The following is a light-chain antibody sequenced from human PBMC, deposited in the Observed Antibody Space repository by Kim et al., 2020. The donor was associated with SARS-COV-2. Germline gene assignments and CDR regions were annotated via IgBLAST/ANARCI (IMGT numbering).Light chain of an antibody. Sequence: QSALTQPRSVSGSLGQSVTISCTGTSSDVGGYNYVSWYQQHPGNAPKLMIYDVNERPSGVPDRFSGSKSGNTASLTISGLQAEDEADYFCCSYGGNYPYVFGAGNKVTVL. CDR2: DVN. J-gene: IGLJ1*01. V-gene: IGLV2-11*01. CDR3: CSYGGNYPYV. CDR1: SSDVGGYNY.